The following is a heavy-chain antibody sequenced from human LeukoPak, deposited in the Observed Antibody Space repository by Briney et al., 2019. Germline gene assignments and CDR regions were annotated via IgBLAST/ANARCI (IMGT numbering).Heavy chain of an antibody. Sequence: PGGSLRLSCAVSGFTFSSYSMNWVRQAPGKGLEWVSSISSSSSYIYYADSVKGRFTISRDNAKNSLYLQMNSLRAEDTAVYYCATIPTDILTGYYKHYYYGMDVWGQGTTVTVSS. CDR3: ATIPTDILTGYYKHYYYGMDV. D-gene: IGHD3-9*01. CDR2: ISSSSSYI. CDR1: GFTFSSYS. V-gene: IGHV3-21*01. J-gene: IGHJ6*02.